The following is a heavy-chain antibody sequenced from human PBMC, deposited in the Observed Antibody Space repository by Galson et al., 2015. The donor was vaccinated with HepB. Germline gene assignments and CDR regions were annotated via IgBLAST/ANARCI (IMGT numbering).Heavy chain of an antibody. CDR2: ISAYNGNT. CDR1: GYTFTSYG. V-gene: IGHV1-18*01. J-gene: IGHJ6*02. D-gene: IGHD1-26*01. CDR3: ARVASSGSYYVVLYYYGMDV. Sequence: SVKVSCKASGYTFTSYGISWVRQAPGQGLEWMGWISAYNGNTNYAQKLQGRVTMTTDTSTSTAYMELRSLRSDDTAVYYCARVASSGSYYVVLYYYGMDVWGQGTTVTVSS.